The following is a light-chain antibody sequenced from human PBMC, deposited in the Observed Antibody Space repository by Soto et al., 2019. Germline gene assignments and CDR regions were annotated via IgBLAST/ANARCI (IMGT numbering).Light chain of an antibody. Sequence: QAVVTQPPSVSGAPGQRVTISCTGSSSNIGAGYDVHWYQQLPGTAPKLLIHGNNNRPSGVPDRFSGSKSGTSASLAITGLQAEDEADYYCQSFDSSLSGWVFGGGTQLTVL. CDR2: GNN. J-gene: IGLJ3*02. V-gene: IGLV1-40*01. CDR1: SSNIGAGYD. CDR3: QSFDSSLSGWV.